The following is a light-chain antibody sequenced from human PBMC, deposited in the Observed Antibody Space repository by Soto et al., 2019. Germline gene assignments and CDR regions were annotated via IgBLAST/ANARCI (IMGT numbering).Light chain of an antibody. CDR1: QSVSNNY. CDR3: QQYGSSPPYT. V-gene: IGKV3-20*01. Sequence: EVVLTQSPGTLSLSPGERATLSCRASQSVSNNYLAWYQQKSGQSPKLLIFGSTDRATGIPDRFSGRGSGTDFTRTTSRLEPEDFAVYYCQQYGSSPPYTFGQGTKLEIK. CDR2: GST. J-gene: IGKJ2*01.